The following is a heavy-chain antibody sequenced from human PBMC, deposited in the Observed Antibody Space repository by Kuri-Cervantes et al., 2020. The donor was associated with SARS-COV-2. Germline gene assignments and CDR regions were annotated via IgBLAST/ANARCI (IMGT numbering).Heavy chain of an antibody. Sequence: SETLSLTCAVYGGSFNNYYWSWVRQSPGKGLEWIGEINHNGNTNYNTSLKSRVTIPVDTSKNQFSLKLCSVTAADTAVYYCSGRVDFSSVDYWGQGTLVTVSS. D-gene: IGHD3/OR15-3a*01. J-gene: IGHJ4*02. CDR1: GGSFNNYY. V-gene: IGHV4-34*03. CDR2: INHNGNT. CDR3: SGRVDFSSVDY.